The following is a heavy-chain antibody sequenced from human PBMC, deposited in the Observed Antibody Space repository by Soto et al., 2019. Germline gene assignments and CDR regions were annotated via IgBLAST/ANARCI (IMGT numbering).Heavy chain of an antibody. CDR3: ARPYSSSSLRGGYYYGMDV. CDR2: IYPGDSDT. J-gene: IGHJ6*02. Sequence: ASLKNCYKDSVYSVTSFWIGGVRQMPGKGLEWMGIIYPGDSDTRYSPSFQGQVTISADKSISTAYLQWSSLKASDTAMYYCARPYSSSSLRGGYYYGMDVWGQGTTVTVS. V-gene: IGHV5-51*01. D-gene: IGHD6-6*01. CDR1: VYSVTSFW.